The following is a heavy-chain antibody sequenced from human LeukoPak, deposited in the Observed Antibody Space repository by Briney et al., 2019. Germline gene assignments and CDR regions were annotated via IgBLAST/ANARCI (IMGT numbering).Heavy chain of an antibody. J-gene: IGHJ4*02. CDR1: GGSISSYY. D-gene: IGHD3-10*01. Sequence: SETLSLTCTVSGGSISSYYWSWIRQPAGKGLEWIGRICTSGSTNYNPSLKSRVTMSVDTSKNQFSLKLSSVTAADTAIYYCAKHYMGSSYNRALDYWGQGTLVTVSS. CDR2: ICTSGST. V-gene: IGHV4-4*07. CDR3: AKHYMGSSYNRALDY.